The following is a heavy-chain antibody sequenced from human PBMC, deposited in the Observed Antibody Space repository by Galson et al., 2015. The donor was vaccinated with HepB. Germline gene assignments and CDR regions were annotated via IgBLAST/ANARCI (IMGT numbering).Heavy chain of an antibody. D-gene: IGHD3-22*01. J-gene: IGHJ4*02. Sequence: SLRLSCAASGFTFSDYWMSWVRQAPGKGLEWVANIKLDGSEKYFVDSVRGRFTISRDNARNSLFLQMNSLRAEDTAVYYCAREWTNYYGSSTYYFFGYWGQGTLVTVSS. CDR1: GFTFSDYW. V-gene: IGHV3-7*03. CDR2: IKLDGSEK. CDR3: AREWTNYYGSSTYYFFGY.